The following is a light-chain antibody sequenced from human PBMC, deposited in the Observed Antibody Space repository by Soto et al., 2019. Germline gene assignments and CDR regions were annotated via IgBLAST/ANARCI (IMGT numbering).Light chain of an antibody. V-gene: IGKV3-15*01. Sequence: EIWMTQFPATLSVSPGERATLSCWGSQSFTSNLAWYQQKPGQAPRLLIYGASTRATGIPARFSGSGSGTEFTLTISSLKSEDFAVYYCQQYNNWHTITFGQGTRLEIK. CDR1: QSFTSN. J-gene: IGKJ5*01. CDR3: QQYNNWHTIT. CDR2: GAS.